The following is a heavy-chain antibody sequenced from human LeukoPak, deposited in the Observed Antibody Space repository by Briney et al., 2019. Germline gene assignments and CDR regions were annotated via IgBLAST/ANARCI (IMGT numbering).Heavy chain of an antibody. CDR3: ASTPGIAAAGSATLDEY. V-gene: IGHV1-58*02. D-gene: IGHD6-13*01. Sequence: SVKVSCKASGFTFTSSAMQWVRQARGQRLEWIGWIVVGSGNTNYAQKFQERVTITRDMSTSTAYMELSSLRPEDTAVYYRASTPGIAAAGSATLDEYWGQGTLVTVSS. J-gene: IGHJ4*02. CDR2: IVVGSGNT. CDR1: GFTFTSSA.